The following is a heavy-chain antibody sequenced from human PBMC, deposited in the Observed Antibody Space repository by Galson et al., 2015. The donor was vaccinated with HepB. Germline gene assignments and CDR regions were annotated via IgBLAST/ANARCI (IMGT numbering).Heavy chain of an antibody. V-gene: IGHV3-33*01. D-gene: IGHD3-3*01. CDR1: GFTFSSYG. Sequence: SLRLSCAASGFTFSSYGMHWVRQAPGKGLEWVAVIWYDGSNKYYADSVKGRFTISRDNSKNTLYLQMNSLRAEDTAVYYCARDSRNLEWLDYSYYGMDVWGQGTTVTVSS. J-gene: IGHJ6*02. CDR3: ARDSRNLEWLDYSYYGMDV. CDR2: IWYDGSNK.